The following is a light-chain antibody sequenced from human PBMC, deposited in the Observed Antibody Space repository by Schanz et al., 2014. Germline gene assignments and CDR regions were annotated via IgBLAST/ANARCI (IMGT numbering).Light chain of an antibody. CDR3: CSYAGSYTWV. CDR1: SSDIGGYNY. Sequence: QSALTQPPSASGSPGQSVTISCTGTSSDIGGYNYVSWYQQHPGKAPKILIYEVSKRPSGVPDRFSGSKSGNTASLTISGLQAEDEADYYCCSYAGSYTWVFGGGTKLTV. J-gene: IGLJ3*02. V-gene: IGLV2-8*01. CDR2: EVS.